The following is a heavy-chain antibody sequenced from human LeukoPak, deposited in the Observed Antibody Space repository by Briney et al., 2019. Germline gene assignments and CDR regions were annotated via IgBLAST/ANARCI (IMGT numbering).Heavy chain of an antibody. Sequence: GGSLRLSCAASGFTFSSYAMHWVRQAPGKGLEWVAVISYDGSNKYYADSVKGRFTISRDNSKNTLYLQMSSLRAEDTAVYYCASKGDGSCDSSLCQGAFWGQGSVVTVSS. J-gene: IGHJ3*01. V-gene: IGHV3-30-3*01. CDR1: GFTFSSYA. CDR3: ASKGDGSCDSSLCQGAF. D-gene: IGHD2-21*01. CDR2: ISYDGSNK.